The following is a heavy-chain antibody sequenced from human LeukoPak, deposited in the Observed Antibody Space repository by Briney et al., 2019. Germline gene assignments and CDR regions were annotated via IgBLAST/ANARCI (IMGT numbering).Heavy chain of an antibody. D-gene: IGHD6-19*01. J-gene: IGHJ4*02. CDR2: ISSSSSYI. V-gene: IGHV3-21*01. Sequence: GGSLRLSCAASGFTFSSYSMNWVRQAPGKGLEWVSSISSSSSYIYYADSVKGRFTISRDNAKNSLYLQMNSLRAEDTAVYYCARDVAVAVLFDYWGQGTLVTVSS. CDR1: GFTFSSYS. CDR3: ARDVAVAVLFDY.